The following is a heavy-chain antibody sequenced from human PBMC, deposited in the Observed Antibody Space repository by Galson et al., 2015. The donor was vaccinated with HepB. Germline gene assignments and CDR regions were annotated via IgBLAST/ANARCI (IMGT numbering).Heavy chain of an antibody. CDR1: RYTFTSYD. Sequence: SVKVSCKASRYTFTSYDINWVRQATGQGLEWMGWMNPNSGNTGYAQKFQGRVTMTRNTSISTAYMELSSLRSEDTAVYYCASTRLGATTSWYFDLWGRGTLVTVSS. D-gene: IGHD1-26*01. CDR2: MNPNSGNT. V-gene: IGHV1-8*01. J-gene: IGHJ2*01. CDR3: ASTRLGATTSWYFDL.